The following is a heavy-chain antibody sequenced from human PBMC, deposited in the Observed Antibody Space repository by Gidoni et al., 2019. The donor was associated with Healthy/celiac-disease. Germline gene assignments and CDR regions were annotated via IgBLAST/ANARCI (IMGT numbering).Heavy chain of an antibody. V-gene: IGHV4-39*07. CDR2: IYYSWST. D-gene: IGHD4-17*01. CDR1: VGSISSRRYY. CDR3: ARSLPTLYGDYVPFFDY. Sequence: QLQLQESGPGLVKPSETLSLTCTVSVGSISSRRYYWGWIRQPPGKGVEWIGSIYYSWSTYYNPSLKGRVTISVDTSKNQFSLKLSSVTAADTSVYYCARSLPTLYGDYVPFFDYWGQGTLVTVSS. J-gene: IGHJ4*02.